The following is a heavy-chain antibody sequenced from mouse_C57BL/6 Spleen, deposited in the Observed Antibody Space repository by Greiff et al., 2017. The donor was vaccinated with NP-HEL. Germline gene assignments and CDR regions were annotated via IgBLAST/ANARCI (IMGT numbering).Heavy chain of an antibody. CDR2: FYPGSGSI. Sequence: VQLQQSGAELVKPGASVKLSCKASGYTFTEYTIHWVKQRSGQGLEWIGWFYPGSGSIKYNEKFKDKATLTADKSSSTVYMELSRLTSEDSAVYCCARHGSYYYGSSTRYFEVWGTGTTVTVAS. D-gene: IGHD1-1*01. V-gene: IGHV1-62-2*01. CDR1: GYTFTEYT. J-gene: IGHJ1*03. CDR3: ARHGSYYYGSSTRYFEV.